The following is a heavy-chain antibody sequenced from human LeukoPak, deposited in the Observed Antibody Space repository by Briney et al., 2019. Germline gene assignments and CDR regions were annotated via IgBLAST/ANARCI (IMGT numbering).Heavy chain of an antibody. CDR1: GFSFSSYG. J-gene: IGHJ4*02. CDR3: AKDRSYYGPFDY. D-gene: IGHD1-26*01. V-gene: IGHV3-30*18. Sequence: GRSLRLSCAASGFSFSSYGMHWVRQAPGKGLEWVAVISYDGSNKYYADSVKGRFTISRDNSKNTLYLQMNSLRAEDTAVYYCAKDRSYYGPFDYWGQGTLVTVSS. CDR2: ISYDGSNK.